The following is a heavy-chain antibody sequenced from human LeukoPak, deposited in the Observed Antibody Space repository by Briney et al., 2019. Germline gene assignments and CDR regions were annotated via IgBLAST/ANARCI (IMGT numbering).Heavy chain of an antibody. CDR1: GYTFTGYY. Sequence: GASVKVSCKASGYTFTGYYMHWVRQAPGQGLEWMGWINPNSGGTNYAQKFQGRVTMTRDTSISTAYMELSRLRSDDTAVYYCARGRWLHLRYYHYMYVWGKGTAVTVSS. J-gene: IGHJ6*03. CDR2: INPNSGGT. V-gene: IGHV1-2*02. CDR3: ARGRWLHLRYYHYMYV. D-gene: IGHD5-24*01.